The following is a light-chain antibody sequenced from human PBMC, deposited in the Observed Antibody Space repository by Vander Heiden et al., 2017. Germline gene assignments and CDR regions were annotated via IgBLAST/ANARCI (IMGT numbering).Light chain of an antibody. J-gene: IGLJ2*01. CDR2: GNT. V-gene: IGLV1-40*01. Sequence: QYVLTQPPSVSGAPGQRVTISCTGRSSNIGAGYDVHWYQQVPRTAPKLLIYGNTNRPSGVPDRFSGSKSGTSASLAITGLQAEDEADYYCQSYDSGLTGYVVFGGGTKLTVL. CDR1: SSNIGAGYD. CDR3: QSYDSGLTGYVV.